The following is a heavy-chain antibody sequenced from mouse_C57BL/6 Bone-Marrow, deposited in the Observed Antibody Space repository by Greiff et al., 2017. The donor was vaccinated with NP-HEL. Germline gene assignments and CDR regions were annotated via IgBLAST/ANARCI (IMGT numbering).Heavy chain of an antibody. CDR1: GFTFSSYA. D-gene: IGHD1-1*01. J-gene: IGHJ2*01. Sequence: EVQGVESGGGLVKPGGSLKLSCAASGFTFSSYAMSWVRQTPEKRLEWVATISDGGSYTYYPDNVKGRFTISRDNAKNNLYLQMSHLKSQNTAMYYCARVDYSGSSYDYWGQGTTLTDSS. V-gene: IGHV5-4*01. CDR2: ISDGGSYT. CDR3: ARVDYSGSSYDY.